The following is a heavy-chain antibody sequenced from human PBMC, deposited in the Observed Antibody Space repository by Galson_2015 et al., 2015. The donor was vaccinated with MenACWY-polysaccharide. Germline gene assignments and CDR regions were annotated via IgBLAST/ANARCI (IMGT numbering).Heavy chain of an antibody. D-gene: IGHD1-26*01. CDR3: VRASEGLGGGAYFDP. J-gene: IGHJ5*02. CDR2: IHYRGST. CDR1: GGSITSYL. V-gene: IGHV4-59*01. Sequence: ETLSLTCTVSGGSITSYLWGWVRQPPGKGLEWIGNIHYRGSTYYNPSLKSRVTISRDTSKNQFSLNLSSVTAADTAVYYCVRASEGLGGGAYFDPWGQGTLVTVSS.